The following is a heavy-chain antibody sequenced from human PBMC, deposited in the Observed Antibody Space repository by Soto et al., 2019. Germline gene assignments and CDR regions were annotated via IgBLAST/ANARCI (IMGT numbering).Heavy chain of an antibody. D-gene: IGHD5-12*01. CDR1: GYTFTSYG. Sequence: QVQLVQSGAEVKKPGASVKVSCKASGYTFTSYGISWVRQAPGQGREWMGWISAYNGNTNYAQKLQGRVTMTTDTSTSTAYMELRSLRSDDTAVYYCARDSGYDYWLGGYAMDVWGQGTTVTVSS. J-gene: IGHJ6*02. CDR3: ARDSGYDYWLGGYAMDV. CDR2: ISAYNGNT. V-gene: IGHV1-18*01.